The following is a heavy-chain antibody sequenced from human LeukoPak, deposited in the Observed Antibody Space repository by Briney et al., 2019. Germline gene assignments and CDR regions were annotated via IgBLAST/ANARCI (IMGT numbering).Heavy chain of an antibody. CDR3: VRSRIPAARNWFDP. D-gene: IGHD2-2*01. J-gene: IGHJ5*02. V-gene: IGHV3-23*01. CDR2: IDGVTGRI. CDR1: GFTFSNSA. Sequence: PGGSLRLSCAGSGFTFSNSAMTWVRQAPGKGLEWVSTIDGVTGRINYADSVKGRFTISRDNSKNTLYLQMNSLRAEDTAVYYCVRSRIPAARNWFDPWGQGTLVTVSS.